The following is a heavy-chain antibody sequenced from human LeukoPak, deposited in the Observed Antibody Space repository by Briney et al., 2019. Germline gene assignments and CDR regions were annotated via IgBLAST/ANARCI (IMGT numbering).Heavy chain of an antibody. CDR2: ISSSSSTI. Sequence: GGSLRLSCAASGFTFSSYSMNWVRQAPGKGLEWVSYISSSSSTIYYADSVKGRFTISRDNAKNSLYLQMNSLRAEDTAVYYCARDKVATVIPYYFDYWGQGTLVTVSS. D-gene: IGHD4-17*01. CDR3: ARDKVATVIPYYFDY. V-gene: IGHV3-48*01. CDR1: GFTFSSYS. J-gene: IGHJ4*02.